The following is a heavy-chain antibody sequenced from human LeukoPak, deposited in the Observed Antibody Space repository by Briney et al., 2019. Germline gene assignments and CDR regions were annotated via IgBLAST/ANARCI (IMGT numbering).Heavy chain of an antibody. CDR1: GFTFSSYA. Sequence: PGGSLRLSCAASGFTFSSYAMSWVRQAPGKGLEWVSAISGSGGSTYYADSVKGRFTISRDNSKNTLYLQMNSLRAEDTAVYYCAKDGPEGSYFRTALLHYIDYWGQGTLVTVSS. CDR2: ISGSGGST. J-gene: IGHJ4*02. CDR3: AKDGPEGSYFRTALLHYIDY. V-gene: IGHV3-23*01. D-gene: IGHD1-26*01.